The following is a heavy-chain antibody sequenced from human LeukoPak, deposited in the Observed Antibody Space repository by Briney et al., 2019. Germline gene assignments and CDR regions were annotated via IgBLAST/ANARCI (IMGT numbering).Heavy chain of an antibody. V-gene: IGHV3-7*01. D-gene: IGHD5-18*01. J-gene: IGHJ4*02. CDR2: IKQDGSVE. CDR1: GFTFENYW. CDR3: ARWAGVTDQ. Sequence: GGSLRLSCAASGFTFENYWMSWVRQVPRKGPEWVANIKQDGSVEHYLDSVKGRFTISRDNAKNSLFLRMNSLIAEDTAVYYCARWAGVTDQWGQGTLVTVSS.